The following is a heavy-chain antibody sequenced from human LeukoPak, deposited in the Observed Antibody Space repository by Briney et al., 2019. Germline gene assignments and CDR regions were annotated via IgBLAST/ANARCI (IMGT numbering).Heavy chain of an antibody. D-gene: IGHD6-19*01. V-gene: IGHV3-30*18. Sequence: PGRSLRLSCAASGFTFSSYGMHWVRQAPGKGLEWVAVISYDGSNKYYADSVKGRFTISRDNSRNTLYLQMNSLRAEDTAVYYCAKGGAVVPYWGQGTLVTVSS. CDR2: ISYDGSNK. J-gene: IGHJ4*02. CDR1: GFTFSSYG. CDR3: AKGGAVVPY.